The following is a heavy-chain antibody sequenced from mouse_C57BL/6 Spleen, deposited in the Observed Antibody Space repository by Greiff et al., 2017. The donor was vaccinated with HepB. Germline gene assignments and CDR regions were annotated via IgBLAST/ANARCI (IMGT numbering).Heavy chain of an antibody. V-gene: IGHV5-9*01. D-gene: IGHD1-1*01. J-gene: IGHJ2*01. CDR2: ISGGGGNT. CDR3: ARQRITTVVATNYFDY. CDR1: GFTFSSYT. Sequence: VQLKESGGGLVKPGGSLKLSCAASGFTFSSYTMSWVRQTPEKRLEWVATISGGGGNTYYPDSVKGRFTISRDNAKNTLYLQMSSLRSEDTALYYCARQRITTVVATNYFDYWGQGTTLTVSS.